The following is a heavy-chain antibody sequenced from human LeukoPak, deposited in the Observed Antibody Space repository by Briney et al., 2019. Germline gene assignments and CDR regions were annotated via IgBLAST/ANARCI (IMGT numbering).Heavy chain of an antibody. V-gene: IGHV1-18*01. Sequence: PRASVKVSCKASGYTFTSYAIHWVRQAPGQGLEWMGWISAYNGNTNYAQKLQGRVTMTTDTSTSTAYMELRSLRSDDTAVYYCARDDARDYGGNRWLDYWGQGTLVTVSS. CDR1: GYTFTSYA. CDR2: ISAYNGNT. D-gene: IGHD4-23*01. CDR3: ARDDARDYGGNRWLDY. J-gene: IGHJ4*02.